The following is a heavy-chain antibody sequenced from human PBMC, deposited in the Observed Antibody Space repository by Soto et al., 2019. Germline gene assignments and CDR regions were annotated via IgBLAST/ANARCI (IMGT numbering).Heavy chain of an antibody. D-gene: IGHD3-22*01. CDR2: ISGSGGST. J-gene: IGHJ4*02. V-gene: IGHV3-23*01. CDR3: AKSREPNSSGYLYYFDY. Sequence: PGGSLRLSCAASGFTLSSYAMSWVRQAPGKGLEWVSAISGSGGSTYYADSVKGRFTISRDNSKNTLYLQMNSLRAEDMAVYYCAKSREPNSSGYLYYFDYWGQGTLVTVSS. CDR1: GFTLSSYA.